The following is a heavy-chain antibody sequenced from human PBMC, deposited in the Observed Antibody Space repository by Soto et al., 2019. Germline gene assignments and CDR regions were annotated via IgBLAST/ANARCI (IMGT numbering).Heavy chain of an antibody. D-gene: IGHD5-18*01. CDR3: ARGKPSGYSYGYNWFDP. V-gene: IGHV4-34*01. CDR2: INHSGST. Sequence: QVQLQQWGAGLLKPSETLSLTCAVYGGSFSGYYWSWIRQPPGKGLEWIGEINHSGSTNYNPSLKSRVTISVDTSKNQFSLKLSSVTAADTAVYYCARGKPSGYSYGYNWFDPWGQGTLVTVSS. J-gene: IGHJ5*02. CDR1: GGSFSGYY.